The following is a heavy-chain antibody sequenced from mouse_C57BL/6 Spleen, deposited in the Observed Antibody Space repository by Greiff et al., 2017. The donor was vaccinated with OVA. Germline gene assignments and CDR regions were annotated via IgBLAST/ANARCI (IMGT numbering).Heavy chain of an antibody. CDR2: ISYDGSN. CDR3: ARHYDYDRYFDV. D-gene: IGHD2-4*01. J-gene: IGHJ1*03. V-gene: IGHV3-6*01. CDR1: GYSITSGYY. Sequence: VQLKESGPGLVKPSQSLSLTCSVTGYSITSGYYWNWIRQFPGNKLEWMGYISYDGSNNYNPSLKNRISITRDTSKNQFFLKLNSVTTEDTATYYCARHYDYDRYFDVWGTGTTVTVSS.